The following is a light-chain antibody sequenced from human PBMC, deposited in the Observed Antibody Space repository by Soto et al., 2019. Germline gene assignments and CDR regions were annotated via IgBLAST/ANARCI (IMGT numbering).Light chain of an antibody. Sequence: DIQLTQSPSTLSASVGDGVTITCRASQTISSWLAWYQQKPGKAPKLLIYAASSLESGVPSRLSGSGSGTEFTLPIRSLQPDDFATYYCQQYNSYRTFGQGTKVDIK. CDR1: QTISSW. CDR3: QQYNSYRT. J-gene: IGKJ1*01. V-gene: IGKV1-5*01. CDR2: AAS.